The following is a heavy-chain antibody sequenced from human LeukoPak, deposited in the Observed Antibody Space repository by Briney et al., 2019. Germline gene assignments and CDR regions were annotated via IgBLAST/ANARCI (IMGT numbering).Heavy chain of an antibody. CDR1: GFTFSSYA. Sequence: GGSLRLSCAASGFTFSSYAMSWVRQAPGKGLEWVSAISGSGGSTYYADSVKGRFTISRDNSKNTLYLQMNSLRAEDTAVYYCAKFPIGGVVVVVAATIDYWGQGTLVTVSS. CDR3: AKFPIGGVVVVVAATIDY. J-gene: IGHJ4*02. D-gene: IGHD2-15*01. CDR2: ISGSGGST. V-gene: IGHV3-23*01.